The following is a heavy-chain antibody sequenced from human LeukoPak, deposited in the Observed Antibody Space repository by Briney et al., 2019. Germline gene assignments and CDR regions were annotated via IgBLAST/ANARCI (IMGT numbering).Heavy chain of an antibody. CDR2: ISSSSSYI. Sequence: PGGSLRLSCAASGFTFSSYSMNWVRQAPGKGLEWVSSISSSSSYIYYADSVKGRFTISRDSAKNSLYLQVNSLRAEDTAVYYCAREEFRNFDYWGQGTLVTVSS. J-gene: IGHJ4*02. CDR1: GFTFSSYS. V-gene: IGHV3-21*01. CDR3: AREEFRNFDY.